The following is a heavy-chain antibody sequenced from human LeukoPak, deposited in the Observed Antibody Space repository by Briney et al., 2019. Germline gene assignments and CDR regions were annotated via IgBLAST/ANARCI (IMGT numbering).Heavy chain of an antibody. CDR2: ISWNSGSI. CDR3: AELGITMIGGV. D-gene: IGHD3-10*02. Sequence: GGSLRLSCAASGFTFDYYAMHWVRQAPGKGLEWVSGISWNSGSIGYADSVKGRFTISRDNAKNSLYLQMNSLRAEDTAVYYCAELGITMIGGVWGKGTTVTISS. J-gene: IGHJ6*04. CDR1: GFTFDYYA. V-gene: IGHV3-9*01.